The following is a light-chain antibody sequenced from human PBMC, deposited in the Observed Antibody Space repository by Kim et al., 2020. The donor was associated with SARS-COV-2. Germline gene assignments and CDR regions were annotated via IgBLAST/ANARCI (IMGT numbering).Light chain of an antibody. CDR1: QSVSSSY. V-gene: IGKV3-20*01. Sequence: EIVLTQSPGTLSLSPGERATLSCRASQSVSSSYLAWYQQKPGQAPRLLIYGASSRATGIPDRFSGSGSGTDFTLTISRLEPEDFAVYYCQQYGSSPTSLTFGGGTKLDIK. CDR2: GAS. J-gene: IGKJ4*01. CDR3: QQYGSSPTSLT.